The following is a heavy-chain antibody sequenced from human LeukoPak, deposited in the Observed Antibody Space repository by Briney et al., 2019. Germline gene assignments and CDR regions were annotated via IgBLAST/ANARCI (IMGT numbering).Heavy chain of an antibody. CDR3: ARGHTLSAFDY. V-gene: IGHV3-21*01. Sequence: GGSLRLSCAASGFTFSDSGMNWVRQAPGKGLKWVSFISSSSSYIYFADSMRGRFTISRDNAKHLVYLQMNSLRAEDTGVYYCARGHTLSAFDYWGQGTLVTVSS. CDR1: GFTFSDSG. J-gene: IGHJ4*02. CDR2: ISSSSSYI. D-gene: IGHD1-26*01.